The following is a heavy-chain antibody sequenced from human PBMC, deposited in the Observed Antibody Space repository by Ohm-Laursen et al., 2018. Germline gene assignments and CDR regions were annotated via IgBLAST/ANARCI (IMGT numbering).Heavy chain of an antibody. D-gene: IGHD5-18*01. V-gene: IGHV3-53*01. CDR1: GFTFSSYA. CDR2: IHSGEGT. J-gene: IGHJ4*02. Sequence: GSLRLSCTASGFTFSSYAMKWVRQAPGKGLEWVSVIHSGEGTYYADSVKDRFTISRDNSKNTLYLQMNSLRAEDTAVYYCARGASYSYGFVSFDYWGQGTLVTVSS. CDR3: ARGASYSYGFVSFDY.